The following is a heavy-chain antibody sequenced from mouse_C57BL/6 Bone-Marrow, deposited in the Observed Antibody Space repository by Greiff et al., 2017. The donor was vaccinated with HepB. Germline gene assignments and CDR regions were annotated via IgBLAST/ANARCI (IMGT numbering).Heavy chain of an antibody. CDR3: ARPRQLRLLYYFDY. CDR2: IHPNSGRT. D-gene: IGHD3-2*02. J-gene: IGHJ2*01. V-gene: IGHV1-64*01. Sequence: QVQLQQPGAELVKPGASVKLSCKASGYTFTSYWMHWVKQRPGQGLEWIGMIHPNSGRTNYNEKFKSKATLTVDKSSSPAYMQLSSLTSEDSAVYYCARPRQLRLLYYFDYWGQGTTLTVSS. CDR1: GYTFTSYW.